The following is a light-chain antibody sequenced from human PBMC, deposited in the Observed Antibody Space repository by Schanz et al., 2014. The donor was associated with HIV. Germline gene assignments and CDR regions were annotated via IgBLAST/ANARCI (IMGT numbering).Light chain of an antibody. V-gene: IGLV2-14*01. CDR2: EVN. CDR3: SSYTSSSTLV. Sequence: QSVLTQPPSASGSPGQSVTISCTGTSSDVSDYNYVSWYQQHPGKVPKLMIYEVNKRPSGVSNRFSASKSGNTASLTISGLQAEDEADYYCSSYTSSSTLVFGGGTKLTVL. J-gene: IGLJ3*02. CDR1: SSDVSDYNY.